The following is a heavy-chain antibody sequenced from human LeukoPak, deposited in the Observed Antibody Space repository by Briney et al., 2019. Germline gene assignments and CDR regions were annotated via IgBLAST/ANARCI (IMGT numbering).Heavy chain of an antibody. J-gene: IGHJ5*02. CDR2: INPKSGGT. CDR3: ARGLYSSGRYFDP. Sequence: ASVKVSCNASGYTFTGYYMYWVRQAPGQGLEWMGWINPKSGGTNYAQKFQGRVTMTRDTSISIAYMELNRLRSDDTAVYYCARGLYSSGRYFDPWGQGTLVTVSS. V-gene: IGHV1-2*02. D-gene: IGHD1-26*01. CDR1: GYTFTGYY.